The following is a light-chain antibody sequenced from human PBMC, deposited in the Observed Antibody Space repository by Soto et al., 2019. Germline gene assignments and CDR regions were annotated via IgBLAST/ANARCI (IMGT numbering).Light chain of an antibody. CDR1: QGISSW. J-gene: IGKJ4*01. CDR3: KQANSFART. V-gene: IGKV1-12*01. Sequence: DIQMTQSPSSVSASVGDRVTITCRASQGISSWIAWYQQKPGKAPKLLIYAASSLQSGVPSRFRGCGSGTHFTLTFSSLQSEDFATYYCKQANSFARTFGGGTKLEIK. CDR2: AAS.